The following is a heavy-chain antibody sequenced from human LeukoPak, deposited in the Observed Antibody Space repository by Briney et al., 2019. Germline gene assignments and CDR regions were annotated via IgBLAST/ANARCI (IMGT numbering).Heavy chain of an antibody. J-gene: IGHJ4*02. V-gene: IGHV3-23*01. D-gene: IGHD3-22*01. CDR2: ISGSGGST. Sequence: GGSLRLSCAASGFTFSSYAMSWVRQAPGKGLEWVSAISGSGGSTYYADSVKGRFTISRDNSKNTLYLRMNSLRAEDTAVYYCAKDPTMIVVVIPDYWGQGTLVTVSS. CDR1: GFTFSSYA. CDR3: AKDPTMIVVVIPDY.